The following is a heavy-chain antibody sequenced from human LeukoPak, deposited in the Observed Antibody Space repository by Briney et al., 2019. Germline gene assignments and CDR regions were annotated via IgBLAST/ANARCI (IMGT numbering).Heavy chain of an antibody. Sequence: GGSLRLSCAASGFTFSSYGMHWVRQAPGKGLEWVAVISYDGSNKYYADSVKGRFTISRDNSKNTLYLQMNSLRAEDTAVYYCARWEYSTTNYFDYWGQGTLVTVSS. D-gene: IGHD6-6*01. CDR2: ISYDGSNK. CDR3: ARWEYSTTNYFDY. J-gene: IGHJ4*02. CDR1: GFTFSSYG. V-gene: IGHV3-30*03.